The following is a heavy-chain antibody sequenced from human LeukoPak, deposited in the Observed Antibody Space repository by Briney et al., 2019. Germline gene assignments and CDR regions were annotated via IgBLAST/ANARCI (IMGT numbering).Heavy chain of an antibody. CDR3: AREGGTTVVTPYYFDY. D-gene: IGHD4-23*01. CDR1: GGSFSGYY. CDR2: INHSGST. Sequence: PSETLSLTCAVYGGSFSGYYWSWIRQPPGKGLEWIGEINHSGSTNYNPSLKSRVTISVDTSKNQFSLKLSSVTAADTAVYYCAREGGTTVVTPYYFDYWAREPWSPSPQ. V-gene: IGHV4-34*01. J-gene: IGHJ4*02.